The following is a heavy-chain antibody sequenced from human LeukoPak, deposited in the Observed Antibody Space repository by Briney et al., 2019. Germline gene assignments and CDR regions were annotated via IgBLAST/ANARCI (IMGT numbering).Heavy chain of an antibody. J-gene: IGHJ4*02. Sequence: PGGSLRLSCAASGFTVSSNYMSWVRQAPGKGLEWVSVIYSGGSTYYADSVKGRFTISRHNSKNTLYLQMNSLRAEDTAVYYCARASEGYSGYDYDYWGQGTLVTVSS. CDR1: GFTVSSNY. V-gene: IGHV3-53*01. D-gene: IGHD5-12*01. CDR2: IYSGGST. CDR3: ARASEGYSGYDYDY.